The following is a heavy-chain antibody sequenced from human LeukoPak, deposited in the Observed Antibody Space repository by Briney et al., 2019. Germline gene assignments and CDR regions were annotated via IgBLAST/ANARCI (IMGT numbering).Heavy chain of an antibody. CDR1: GFTFSDHY. Sequence: GGSLRLSCAASGFTFSDHYMSWIRQAPGKGLEWVSYIGGSGTPIYYADSVKARFTVSRDNAKNSLFLQMDSLRAEDTAVYYCARDRRPSVYGGLDNWGQGTLVTVSS. D-gene: IGHD4/OR15-4a*01. CDR3: ARDRRPSVYGGLDN. J-gene: IGHJ4*02. V-gene: IGHV3-11*04. CDR2: IGGSGTPI.